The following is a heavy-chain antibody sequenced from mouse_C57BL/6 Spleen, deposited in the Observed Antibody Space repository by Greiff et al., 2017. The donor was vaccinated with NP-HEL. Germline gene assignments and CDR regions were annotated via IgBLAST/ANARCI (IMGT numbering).Heavy chain of an antibody. J-gene: IGHJ3*01. V-gene: IGHV14-2*01. CDR2: IDPEDGET. Sequence: VQLKESGAELVKPGASVKLSCTASGFNIKDFYMHWVKQRTEQGLEWIGRIDPEDGETKYAPKFQGKATITADTSSNTAYLQLSSLTSEDTAVYYCARSMVTTRRLPWFAYWGQGTLVTVSA. CDR3: ARSMVTTRRLPWFAY. D-gene: IGHD2-2*01. CDR1: GFNIKDFY.